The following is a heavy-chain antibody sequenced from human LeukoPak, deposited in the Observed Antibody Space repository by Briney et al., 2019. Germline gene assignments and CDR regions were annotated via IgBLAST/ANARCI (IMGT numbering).Heavy chain of an antibody. CDR3: ASLLAARPWWFDP. D-gene: IGHD6-6*01. CDR2: IYYSGST. V-gene: IGHV4-59*01. Sequence: SETLALTCTVSGGSISSYYWSWIRQPPGKGLEWIGYIYYSGSTNYNPSLKSRVTISVDTSKNQFSLKLSSVTAADTAVYYCASLLAARPWWFDPWGQGTLVTVSS. CDR1: GGSISSYY. J-gene: IGHJ5*02.